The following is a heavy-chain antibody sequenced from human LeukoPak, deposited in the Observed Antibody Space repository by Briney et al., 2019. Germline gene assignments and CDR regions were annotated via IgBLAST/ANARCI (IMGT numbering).Heavy chain of an antibody. CDR1: GYTFTGYY. D-gene: IGHD6-13*01. CDR2: INPSSGGT. CDR3: ARGSLTLVVPGDAFDI. J-gene: IGHJ3*02. V-gene: IGHV1-2*02. Sequence: ASVKVSCKASGYTFTGYYMHWVRQAPGQGLEWMGWINPSSGGTNYAQKFQGRVTMTRDTSISTAYMELSRLRSDDTAVYYCARGSLTLVVPGDAFDIWGQGTMVTVSS.